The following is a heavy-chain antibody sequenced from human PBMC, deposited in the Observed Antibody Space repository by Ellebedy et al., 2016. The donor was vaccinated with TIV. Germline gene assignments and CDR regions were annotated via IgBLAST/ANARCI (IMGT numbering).Heavy chain of an antibody. CDR3: ARISGRLPDY. CDR2: IKSDGSDK. D-gene: IGHD1-20*01. V-gene: IGHV3-7*03. CDR1: GFTFSGYW. Sequence: GESLKISCPASGFTFSGYWMMWVRQAPGRGLECVAMIKSDGSDKYYVDSVRGRFTISKDNAKSSLYLEMNSLRAEDTAVYYCARISGRLPDYWGQGTLVSVSS. J-gene: IGHJ4*02.